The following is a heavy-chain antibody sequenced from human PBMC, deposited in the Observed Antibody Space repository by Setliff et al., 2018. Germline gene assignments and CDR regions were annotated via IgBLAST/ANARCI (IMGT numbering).Heavy chain of an antibody. CDR2: IYYNGNT. V-gene: IGHV4-39*01. CDR3: ARTGTKRYFDY. D-gene: IGHD1-1*01. J-gene: IGHJ4*01. Sequence: SETLSLTCTVSGGSISGYFWGWIRQPPGKGLEWIGRIYYNGNTYYNASLKSRLTISVDTSKSQFSLRLNSVTAADTAVYYCARTGTKRYFDYWG. CDR1: GGSISGYF.